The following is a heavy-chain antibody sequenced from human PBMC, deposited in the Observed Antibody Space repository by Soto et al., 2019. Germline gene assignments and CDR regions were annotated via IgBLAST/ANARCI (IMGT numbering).Heavy chain of an antibody. J-gene: IGHJ6*02. V-gene: IGHV1-69*06. Sequence: QVQLVQSGAEVKKPGSSVKVSCKASGGTFSSYAISWVRQAPGQGLEWMGGIIPIFGTANYAQKFQGRVTITEDKSTSTAYMELSSLRSEYTAVYYCARSGVTAILAYYYYGMDDCGQGTTVTVSS. CDR3: ARSGVTAILAYYYYGMDD. D-gene: IGHD2-21*02. CDR1: GGTFSSYA. CDR2: IIPIFGTA.